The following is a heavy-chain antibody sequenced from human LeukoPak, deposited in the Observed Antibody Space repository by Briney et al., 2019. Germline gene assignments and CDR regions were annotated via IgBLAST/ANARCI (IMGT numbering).Heavy chain of an antibody. V-gene: IGHV4-39*07. D-gene: IGHD1-1*01. CDR2: IYNSGNT. CDR1: GGSIRTSRYY. Sequence: SETLSLTCTVSGGSIRTSRYYWGWIRQPPGKGLEWIGSIYNSGNTNYNPSLKSRVTISIDTSKNQFSLKLTSVTAADTAVYYCARDPNEPVSHSDYWGQGTLVTVSS. CDR3: ARDPNEPVSHSDY. J-gene: IGHJ4*02.